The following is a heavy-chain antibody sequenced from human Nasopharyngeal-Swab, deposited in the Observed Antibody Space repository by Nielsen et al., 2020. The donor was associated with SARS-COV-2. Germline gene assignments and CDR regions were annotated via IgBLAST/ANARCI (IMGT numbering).Heavy chain of an antibody. Sequence: WIRQPPGKGLEWIGSIYYSGSTYYNPSLKGRVTISVDTSKNQFSLKLSSVTAADTAVYYCAPYGSGSYGVYWGQGTLVTVSS. CDR2: IYYSGST. CDR3: APYGSGSYGVY. J-gene: IGHJ4*02. D-gene: IGHD3-10*01. V-gene: IGHV4-39*01.